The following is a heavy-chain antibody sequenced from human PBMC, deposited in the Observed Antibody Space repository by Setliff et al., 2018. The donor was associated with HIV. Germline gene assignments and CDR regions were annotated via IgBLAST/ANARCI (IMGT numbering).Heavy chain of an antibody. CDR2: ISYTGIT. Sequence: SETLSLTCTVSGGSISRGSYSWGWIRQPPGKGLEWIGSISYTGITNYNPSLKSRVTISVDTSQNQFSLKLTSVTAADTAVYYCARLRQWLAFFDSWGQGTPVTVS. CDR3: ARLRQWLAFFDS. J-gene: IGHJ4*02. V-gene: IGHV4-39*01. D-gene: IGHD6-19*01. CDR1: GGSISRGSYS.